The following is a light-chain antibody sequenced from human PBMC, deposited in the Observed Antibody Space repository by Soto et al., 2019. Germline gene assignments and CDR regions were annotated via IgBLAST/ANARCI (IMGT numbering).Light chain of an antibody. CDR1: QGISSY. V-gene: IGKV1-9*01. CDR3: QQLNSYPA. CDR2: AAS. Sequence: DLQLTQSPSFLSASVGDRVTITCRASQGISSYLAWYQQKPGKAPKLLIYAASTLQSGVPSRFSGGGSGTEFVLTFSCLQPGDFATYYCQQLNSYPAFGQGTRLEIK. J-gene: IGKJ5*01.